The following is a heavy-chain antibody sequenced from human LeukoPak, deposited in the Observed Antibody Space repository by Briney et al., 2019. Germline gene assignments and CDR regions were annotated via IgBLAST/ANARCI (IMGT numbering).Heavy chain of an antibody. CDR1: GGSFSGYY. D-gene: IGHD3-22*01. CDR2: INHSGST. J-gene: IGHJ3*02. CDR3: ARGGDYYYVSSGYYYGDAFDI. Sequence: SETLSLTCAVYGGSFSGYYWSWIRQPPGKGLEWIGEINHSGSTNYNPSLKSRVTISVDTSENQFSLKLSSVTAADTAVYYCARGGDYYYVSSGYYYGDAFDIWGQGTMVTVSS. V-gene: IGHV4-34*01.